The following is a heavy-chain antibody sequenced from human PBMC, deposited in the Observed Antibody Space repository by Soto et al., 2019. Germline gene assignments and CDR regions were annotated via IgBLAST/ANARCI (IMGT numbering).Heavy chain of an antibody. Sequence: EVQLLESGGGLVQPGGSLRLSCAASGFTFSSYAMSWVRQAPGKGLEWVSAISGSGGSTYYADSVKGRFTISRDNSKNTLHLQMHSLRAEDTAVYYCANGDTAMVLYYFDYWGQGPLVTVSS. CDR2: ISGSGGST. CDR3: ANGDTAMVLYYFDY. CDR1: GFTFSSYA. V-gene: IGHV3-23*01. D-gene: IGHD5-18*01. J-gene: IGHJ4*02.